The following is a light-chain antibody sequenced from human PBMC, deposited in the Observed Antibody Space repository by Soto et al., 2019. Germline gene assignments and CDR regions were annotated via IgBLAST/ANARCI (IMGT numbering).Light chain of an antibody. J-gene: IGKJ4*01. CDR1: QSISNS. CDR3: QQRNTWPPPT. CDR2: DSS. V-gene: IGKV3-11*01. Sequence: EIVLTQSPVTLSLSPGERATLSCRASQSISNSLAWYQEKPGQAPRLLIYDSSNRATGIPPRFSGSGSGTDFTLTISSLEPEAFAVYYCQQRNTWPPPTFGGGTGVEI.